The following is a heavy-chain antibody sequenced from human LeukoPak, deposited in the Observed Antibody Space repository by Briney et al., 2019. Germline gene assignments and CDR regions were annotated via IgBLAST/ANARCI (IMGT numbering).Heavy chain of an antibody. V-gene: IGHV4-59*01. CDR1: GGSISSYY. Sequence: SETLSLTCTVSGGSISSYYWSWIRQPPGRGLEWIGYIYYSGSTNYNPSLKSRVTISVDTSKNQFSLKLSSVTAADTAVYYCARYAPYGDYPYYFDYWGQGTLVTVSS. CDR3: ARYAPYGDYPYYFDY. J-gene: IGHJ4*02. D-gene: IGHD4-17*01. CDR2: IYYSGST.